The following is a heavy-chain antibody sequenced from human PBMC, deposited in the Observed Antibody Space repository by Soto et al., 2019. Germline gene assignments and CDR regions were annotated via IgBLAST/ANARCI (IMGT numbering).Heavy chain of an antibody. V-gene: IGHV4-39*01. CDR1: GGSISSSTSY. CDR2: INYSGST. Sequence: QLQLQESGPGLVKPSETLSLTCTVSGGSISSSTSYWGWIRQPPGKGLEWIGSINYSGSTYYSPALKSRVTVSAVTSKNHFSLTLSSVTASDTALYYCARPVNDYYFYMGIWGKGTMVRVSS. J-gene: IGHJ6*03. CDR3: ARPVNDYYFYMGI.